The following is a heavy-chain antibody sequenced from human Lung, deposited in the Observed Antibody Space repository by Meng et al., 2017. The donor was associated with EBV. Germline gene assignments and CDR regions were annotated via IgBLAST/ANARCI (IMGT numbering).Heavy chain of an antibody. D-gene: IGHD3-22*01. CDR2: INYSGIT. Sequence: QVQLQQWGAGLFKPSETLSLTLGVSGRSFSSSYWSWIRQPPGKGLEWIGQINYSGITNYNPSLKSRVTISVDTSKNQFSLSLNSVTAADTAVYYCARALFDYYDSSGYYDYWGQGTLVTVSS. J-gene: IGHJ4*02. CDR3: ARALFDYYDSSGYYDY. CDR1: GRSFSSSY. V-gene: IGHV4-34*01.